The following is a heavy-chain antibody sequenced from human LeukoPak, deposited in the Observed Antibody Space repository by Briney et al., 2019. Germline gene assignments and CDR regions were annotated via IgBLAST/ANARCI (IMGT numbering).Heavy chain of an antibody. CDR3: ARDWSGGSYWGDYFDY. J-gene: IGHJ4*02. CDR2: IYYSGST. D-gene: IGHD1-26*01. V-gene: IGHV4-39*07. CDR1: GGSISSSSYY. Sequence: SETLSLTCTVSGGSISSSSYYWGRIRQPPWKGLEWIGSIYYSGSTYYNQSLKSRVTISVDTSKNQFSLKLSSVTAADTAVYYCARDWSGGSYWGDYFDYWGQGTLVTVSS.